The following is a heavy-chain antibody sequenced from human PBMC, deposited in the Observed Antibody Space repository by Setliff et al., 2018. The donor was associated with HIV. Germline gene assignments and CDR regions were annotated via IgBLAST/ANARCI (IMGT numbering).Heavy chain of an antibody. V-gene: IGHV4-34*01. Sequence: SETLSLTCAVYGGSFSGYYWTWIRQPPGKGLEWIGEINHSGSTNYNPSLKSRVTISVDTSKNQFSLKLSSVTAADTAVYYCARQGGYSGYGFYYYYYYMDVWGKGTTVTVSS. CDR2: INHSGST. J-gene: IGHJ6*03. CDR3: ARQGGYSGYGFYYYYYYMDV. D-gene: IGHD5-12*01. CDR1: GGSFSGYY.